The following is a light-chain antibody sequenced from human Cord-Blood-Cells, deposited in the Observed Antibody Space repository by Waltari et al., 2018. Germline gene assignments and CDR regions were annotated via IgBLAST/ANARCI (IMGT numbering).Light chain of an antibody. V-gene: IGLV1-47*01. J-gene: IGLJ7*01. Sequence: QSVLTQPPSASGTPGQRVTISCSGSSSNIGSNYVYWYQQLPGTAPKLLIYRNNRRPSGVPDRVAGSKSGTSASLAISGLRSEDEADYYCAAWDDSLSGQVFGGGTQLTVL. CDR2: RNN. CDR1: SSNIGSNY. CDR3: AAWDDSLSGQV.